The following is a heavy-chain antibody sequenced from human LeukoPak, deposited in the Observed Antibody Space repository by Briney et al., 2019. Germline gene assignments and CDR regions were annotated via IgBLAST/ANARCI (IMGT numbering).Heavy chain of an antibody. CDR1: GGSFSGYY. J-gene: IGHJ4*02. D-gene: IGHD7-27*01. Sequence: PWETQSLTCAVYGGSFSGYYWSWIRQPPGKGLEWIGEINHSGSTDYNPSLKSRVTISVDTSKNQFSLKLSSVTAADTAVYYCARVRATGAHDYWGQGTLVTVSS. CDR3: ARVRATGAHDY. V-gene: IGHV4-34*01. CDR2: INHSGST.